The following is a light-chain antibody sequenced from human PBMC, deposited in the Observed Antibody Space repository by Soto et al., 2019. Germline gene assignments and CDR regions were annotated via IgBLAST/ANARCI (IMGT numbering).Light chain of an antibody. J-gene: IGLJ2*01. CDR2: EGS. CDR3: CSYAGSSTFVV. Sequence: QSALTQPASVSGSPGQSIIISCTGTSSDVGSYNLVSWYQQHPGKAPKLMIYEGSKRPSGVSNRFSGSKSGNTASLTISGLQDEDEDDYYCCSYAGSSTFVVFGGGTKVTVL. V-gene: IGLV2-23*03. CDR1: SSDVGSYNL.